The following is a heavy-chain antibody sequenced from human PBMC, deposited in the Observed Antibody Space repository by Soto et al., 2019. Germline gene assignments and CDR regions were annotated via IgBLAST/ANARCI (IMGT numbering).Heavy chain of an antibody. Sequence: KTSETLSLTCTVSGGSISSYYWSWIRQPPGKGLEWIGYIYYSGSTNYNPSLKSRVTISVDTSKNQFSLKLSSVTAADTAVYYCARADSITIFGVVIPGWFDPWGQGTLVTVSS. CDR1: GGSISSYY. J-gene: IGHJ5*02. CDR3: ARADSITIFGVVIPGWFDP. CDR2: IYYSGST. D-gene: IGHD3-3*01. V-gene: IGHV4-59*01.